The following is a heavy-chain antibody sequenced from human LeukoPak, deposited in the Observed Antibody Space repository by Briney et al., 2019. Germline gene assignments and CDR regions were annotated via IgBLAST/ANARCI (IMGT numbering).Heavy chain of an antibody. Sequence: PSETLSLTCTVSGGSISSGSDYWSWIRQPAGKGLEWIGRIYTSGSTNYNPSLKSRVTISVDTSKNQFSLKLSSVTAADTAVYYCGRDLGIIAAAGHWFDPWGQGTLVTVSS. CDR3: GRDLGIIAAAGHWFDP. J-gene: IGHJ5*02. CDR1: GGSISSGSDY. V-gene: IGHV4-61*02. CDR2: IYTSGST. D-gene: IGHD6-13*01.